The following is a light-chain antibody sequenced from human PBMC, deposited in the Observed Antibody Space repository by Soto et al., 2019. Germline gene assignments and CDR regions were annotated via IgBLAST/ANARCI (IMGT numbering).Light chain of an antibody. CDR2: EFN. CDR1: SSDVGLYNL. Sequence: QSALTQPASVSGSPGQSITISCTGTSSDVGLYNLVSWYQQLPGKAPKLIIYEFNERHSGIPDRCSGYKSGNTASLTISGLQDEDADDYYHCLSVGSRNLMFGGCNQLTV. J-gene: IGLJ7*01. CDR3: CLSVGSRNLM. V-gene: IGLV2-23*02.